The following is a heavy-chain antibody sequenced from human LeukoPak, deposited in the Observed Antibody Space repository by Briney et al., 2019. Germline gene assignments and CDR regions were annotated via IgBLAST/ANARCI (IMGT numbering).Heavy chain of an antibody. J-gene: IGHJ4*02. D-gene: IGHD2-15*01. CDR3: AKQLGYCSDGSCYFPY. CDR1: GFSVSSTY. CDR2: ISNNGGYT. V-gene: IGHV3-23*01. Sequence: GGSLRLSCEVFGFSVSSTYMSWVRQAPGKGLEWVSAISNNGGYTYYADSVQGRFTISRDNSKSTLCLQMNSLRAEDTAVYYCAKQLGYCSDGSCYFPYWGQGTLVTVSS.